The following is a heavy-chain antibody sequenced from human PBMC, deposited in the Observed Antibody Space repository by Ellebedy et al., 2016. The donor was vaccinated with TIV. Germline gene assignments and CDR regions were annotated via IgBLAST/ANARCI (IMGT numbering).Heavy chain of an antibody. J-gene: IGHJ3*02. CDR2: ITPSSSYR. D-gene: IGHD4-23*01. CDR1: GFTFSDYY. Sequence: PGGSLRLSCAASGFTFSDYYMSWIRQAPGKGLEWISNITPSSSYRKDADSVKGRFTISRDNAKNSLYLHMNSLRAEDTAVYYCARSTVINPEGDAYDIWGQGTKVTVSS. CDR3: ARSTVINPEGDAYDI. V-gene: IGHV3-11*06.